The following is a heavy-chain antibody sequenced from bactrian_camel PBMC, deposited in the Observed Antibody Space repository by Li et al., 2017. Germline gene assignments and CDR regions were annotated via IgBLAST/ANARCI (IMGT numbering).Heavy chain of an antibody. Sequence: DVQLVESGGGSVQAGGSLRISCAASGSTDSINCMGWFRQAPGKEREGVATIYTQVGYTYYADSVKGRFTVSQDNAENTVYLQMNSLNPEDTAMYYCAAYRNDFRSCWRPHYNYWGQGTQVTVS. J-gene: IGHJ4*01. CDR2: IYTQVGYT. CDR3: AAYRNDFRSCWRPHYNY. D-gene: IGHD6*01. CDR1: GSTDSINC. V-gene: IGHV3S40*01.